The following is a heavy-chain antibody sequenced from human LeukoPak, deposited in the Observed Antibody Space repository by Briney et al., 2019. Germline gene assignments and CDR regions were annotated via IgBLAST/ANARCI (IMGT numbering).Heavy chain of an antibody. CDR1: GFTFSNYA. J-gene: IGHJ4*02. D-gene: IGHD6-13*01. CDR2: ICGSGNNI. CDR3: ARGSTSTWYDY. Sequence: GGSLRLSCAASGFTFSNYAMSWVRQAPGKGLEWVSLICGSGNNIYYADSVKGRFTISRDNSENTLYLQMNSLRAEDTAVYYCARGSTSTWYDYWGQGILVTVSS. V-gene: IGHV3-23*01.